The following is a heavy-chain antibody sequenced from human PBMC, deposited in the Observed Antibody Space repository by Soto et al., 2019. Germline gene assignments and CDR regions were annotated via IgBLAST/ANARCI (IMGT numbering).Heavy chain of an antibody. Sequence: SQTLSLTCAISGDSVSSNSAAWNWIRQSPSRGLEWLGRTYYRSKWYNDYAVSVKSRITINPDTSKNQFSLQLNSVTPEDTAVYYCARDIWRGYVWQEYYSGMGVWGQGTTVTVSS. CDR3: ARDIWRGYVWQEYYSGMGV. CDR1: GDSVSSNSAA. V-gene: IGHV6-1*01. CDR2: TYYRSKWYN. J-gene: IGHJ6*02. D-gene: IGHD5-12*01.